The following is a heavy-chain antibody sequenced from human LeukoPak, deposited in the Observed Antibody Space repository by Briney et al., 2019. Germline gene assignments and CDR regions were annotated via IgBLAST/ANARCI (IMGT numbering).Heavy chain of an antibody. Sequence: TGGFLRLSCAASGFTFSNYWMSWVRQAPGKGLEWVANIKEDGSEKHYVDSVKGRFTISRDNAKNSLYLQMNSLRVEDTAVYYCARTIRGYWGQGTLVTVSS. CDR3: ARTIRGY. D-gene: IGHD3-10*01. CDR2: IKEDGSEK. CDR1: GFTFSNYW. V-gene: IGHV3-7*03. J-gene: IGHJ4*02.